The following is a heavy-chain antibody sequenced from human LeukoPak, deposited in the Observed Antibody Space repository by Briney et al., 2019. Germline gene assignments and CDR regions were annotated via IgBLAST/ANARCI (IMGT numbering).Heavy chain of an antibody. CDR1: GFTFSSYS. CDR3: ARDRWGGSYFYYYYGMDV. V-gene: IGHV3-48*02. J-gene: IGHJ6*02. Sequence: GGSLRLSCAASGFTFSSYSMNLVRQAPGKGLEWVSYISSSSSTIYYADSVKGRFTISRDNAKNSLYLQMNSLRDEDTAVYYCARDRWGGSYFYYYYGMDVWGQGTTVTVSS. D-gene: IGHD1-26*01. CDR2: ISSSSSTI.